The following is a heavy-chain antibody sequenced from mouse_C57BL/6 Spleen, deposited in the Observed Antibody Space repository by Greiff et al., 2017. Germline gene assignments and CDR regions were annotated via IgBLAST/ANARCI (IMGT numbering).Heavy chain of an antibody. CDR1: GYAFSSSW. J-gene: IGHJ1*03. D-gene: IGHD1-1*01. CDR2: IYPGDGDT. Sequence: QVQLQQSGPELVKPGASVKISCKASGYAFSSSWMNWVKQRPGKGLEWIGRIYPGDGDTNYNGKFKGKATLTADKSSSTAYMQLSSLTSEDSAVDFCARDYYGSSPYWYFDVWGTGTTVTVSS. V-gene: IGHV1-82*01. CDR3: ARDYYGSSPYWYFDV.